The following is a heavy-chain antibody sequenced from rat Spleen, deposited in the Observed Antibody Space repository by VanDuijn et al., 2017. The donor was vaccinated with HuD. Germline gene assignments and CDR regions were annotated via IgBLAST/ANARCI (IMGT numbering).Heavy chain of an antibody. J-gene: IGHJ2*01. CDR1: GFTFSDYY. V-gene: IGHV5-7*01. CDR2: IIYDGSST. CDR3: VREDLGVNY. Sequence: EVQLVESDGGLVQPGRSLKLSCAASGFTFSDYYMAWVRQAPTKGLEWVATIIYDGSSTYYRDSVKGRFTISRDNAQNTMYLQMNKLGSEDTAIYYCVREDLGVNYWGQGVMVTVSS. D-gene: IGHD1-7*01.